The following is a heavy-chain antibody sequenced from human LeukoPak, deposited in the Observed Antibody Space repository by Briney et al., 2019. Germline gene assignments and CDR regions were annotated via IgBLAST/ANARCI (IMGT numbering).Heavy chain of an antibody. D-gene: IGHD5-18*01. Sequence: SETLSLTCTVSGGSVSSGSYYWSWIRQPPGKGLERIGYIYYSGSTNYNPSLKSQVTISVDTSKNQFSLKLSSVTAADTAVYHCAREAMYSYGNNFDYWGQGTLVTVSS. CDR1: GGSVSSGSYY. J-gene: IGHJ4*02. V-gene: IGHV4-61*01. CDR3: AREAMYSYGNNFDY. CDR2: IYYSGST.